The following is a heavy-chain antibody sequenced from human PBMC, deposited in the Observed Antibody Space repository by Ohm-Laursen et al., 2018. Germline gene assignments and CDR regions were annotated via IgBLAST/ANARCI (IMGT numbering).Heavy chain of an antibody. CDR1: GFTFSDYY. Sequence: SLRLSCTASGFTFSDYYMSWIRQAPGKGLEWISYISSSGTTIYYADSVKGRFTTSRDNAKHSLYLQVDSLRADDTAVYYCARDRVSGGRTYGFDYWGQGTLVTVSS. D-gene: IGHD3-10*01. CDR3: ARDRVSGGRTYGFDY. CDR2: ISSSGTTI. V-gene: IGHV3-11*01. J-gene: IGHJ4*02.